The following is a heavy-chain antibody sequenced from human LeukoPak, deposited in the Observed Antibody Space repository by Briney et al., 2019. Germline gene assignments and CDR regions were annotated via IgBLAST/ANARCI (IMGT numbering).Heavy chain of an antibody. V-gene: IGHV4-34*01. D-gene: IGHD3-10*01. CDR1: GGSFSGYY. CDR2: INHSGST. Sequence: PSETLSLTCAVYGGSFSGYYWSWIRQPPGKGLEWIGEINHSGSTNYNPSLKSRVTISVDTSKNQFSLKLSSVTAADTAVYYCARGPYGSGSYYNATYYYGMDVWGQGTTVTVSS. CDR3: ARGPYGSGSYYNATYYYGMDV. J-gene: IGHJ6*02.